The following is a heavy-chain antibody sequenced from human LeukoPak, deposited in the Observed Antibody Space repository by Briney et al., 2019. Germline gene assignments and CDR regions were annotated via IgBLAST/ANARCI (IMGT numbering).Heavy chain of an antibody. CDR1: GFPFSSYA. J-gene: IGHJ4*02. D-gene: IGHD3-10*01. CDR3: ARGDGHGSGIYSKPPFNS. CDR2: ISSSSSDI. V-gene: IGHV3-21*01. Sequence: GGSLRLSCAASGFPFSSYAMAWVRQAPGRGLEWASSISSSSSDIYDADSVKGRFTISRDNAKNSLYLQMNSLRADDTAVYYCARGDGHGSGIYSKPPFNSWGQGTLVTVSS.